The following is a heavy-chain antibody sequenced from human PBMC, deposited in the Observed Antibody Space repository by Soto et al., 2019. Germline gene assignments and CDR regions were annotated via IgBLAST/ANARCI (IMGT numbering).Heavy chain of an antibody. Sequence: PSETLSLTCTVSNGSMSSGGYFWVWIRQHPGKGLEWIGHISSSGSANPNPSLKSRVSMSVDSSNNQFSLKLTSVTVADTAVYYCARGGGYTASGGNSGFWFDPWGQGTLVTVSS. D-gene: IGHD5-18*01. CDR3: ARGGGYTASGGNSGFWFDP. J-gene: IGHJ5*02. CDR2: ISSSGSA. CDR1: NGSMSSGGYF. V-gene: IGHV4-31*03.